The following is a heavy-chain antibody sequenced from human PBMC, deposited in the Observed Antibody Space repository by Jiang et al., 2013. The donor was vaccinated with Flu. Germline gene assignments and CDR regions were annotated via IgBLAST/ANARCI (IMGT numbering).Heavy chain of an antibody. V-gene: IGHV3-23*04. Sequence: QLVESGGGLVQPGGSLTLSCAASGFTFNNYAMSWVRQAPGKGLEWVSAIRGDAKSIYYADSVKGRFTISRDNSKNMLYVQMNSLRAEDSAVYYCAKVKASNSSTWLDFDYWGQGTLVTVSS. CDR2: IRGDAKSI. D-gene: IGHD6-13*01. CDR1: GFTFNNYA. J-gene: IGHJ4*02. CDR3: AKVKASNSSTWLDFDY.